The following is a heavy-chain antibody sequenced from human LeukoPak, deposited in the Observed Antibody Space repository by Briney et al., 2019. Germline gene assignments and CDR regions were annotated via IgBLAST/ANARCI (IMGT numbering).Heavy chain of an antibody. CDR1: GFTFSSYW. V-gene: IGHV3-74*01. CDR2: INTDGSST. Sequence: GGSLRLSCAASGFTFSSYWMHWVRQAPGKGLVWVSRINTDGSSTSYADSVKGRFTISRDNAKNTLYLQMNSLRAEDTAVYYCARGDYAYYYYYYMDVWGKGTTVTVPS. J-gene: IGHJ6*03. D-gene: IGHD4-17*01. CDR3: ARGDYAYYYYYYMDV.